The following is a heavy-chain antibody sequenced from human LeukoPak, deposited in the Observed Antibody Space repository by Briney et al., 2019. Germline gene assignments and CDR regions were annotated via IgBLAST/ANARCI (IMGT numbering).Heavy chain of an antibody. V-gene: IGHV3-23*01. CDR1: GFTFSSYT. CDR3: AKDPGRYSGYFDY. J-gene: IGHJ4*02. Sequence: PGGSLRLSCAASGFTFSSYTMSWVRQAPGKGLEWVSAISGSGGSTYYADSVKGRFTISRDNSKNTLYLQMNSLRAEDTAVYYCAKDPGRYSGYFDYWGQGTLVTVSS. CDR2: ISGSGGST. D-gene: IGHD1-26*01.